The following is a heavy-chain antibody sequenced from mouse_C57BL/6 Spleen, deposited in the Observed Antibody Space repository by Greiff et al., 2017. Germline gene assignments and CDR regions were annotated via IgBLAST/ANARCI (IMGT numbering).Heavy chain of an antibody. CDR2: IWSGGST. D-gene: IGHD1-1*01. V-gene: IGHV2-2*01. J-gene: IGHJ1*03. CDR3: ARIVSYPYWYFDV. Sequence: VQLVESGPGLVQPSQSLSITCTVSGFSLTSYGVHWVRQSPGKGLEWLGVIWSGGSTDYNAAFISRLSISKDNSKSQVFFKMNSLQADDTAIYYCARIVSYPYWYFDVWGTGTTVTVSS. CDR1: GFSLTSYG.